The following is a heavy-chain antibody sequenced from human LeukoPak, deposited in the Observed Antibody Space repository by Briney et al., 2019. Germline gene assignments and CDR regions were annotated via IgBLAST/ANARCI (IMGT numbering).Heavy chain of an antibody. V-gene: IGHV3-7*01. J-gene: IGHJ6*02. D-gene: IGHD1-1*01. Sequence: GGSLRLSCAASGFAFSNSWMSWVRQAPGKGLEWVANINHEGGDIHYVDSVKGRFTISRDNAKDSLYLQMNSLRAEDTAVYYCATYINWVAGDVWGQGTTVTVSS. CDR1: GFAFSNSW. CDR2: INHEGGDI. CDR3: ATYINWVAGDV.